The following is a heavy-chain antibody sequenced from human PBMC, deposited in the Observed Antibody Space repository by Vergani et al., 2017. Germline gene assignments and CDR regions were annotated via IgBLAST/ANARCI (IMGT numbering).Heavy chain of an antibody. J-gene: IGHJ3*01. CDR3: TKGSVYYHDSAGHGYDPYTGFDL. D-gene: IGHD5-12*01. CDR1: GFTFDDYA. V-gene: IGHV3-9*01. CDR2: ISWNSGSI. Sequence: VQLVESGGGLVKPGRSLRLSCAASGFTFDDYAMHWVRQAPGKGLEWVSGISWNSGSIGYADSVKGRFTISRDNAKNSLFLEMNSLRFEDTAVYFCTKGSVYYHDSAGHGYDPYTGFDLWGQGTLVTVSS.